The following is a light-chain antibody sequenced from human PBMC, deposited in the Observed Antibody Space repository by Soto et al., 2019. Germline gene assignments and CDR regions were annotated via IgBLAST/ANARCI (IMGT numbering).Light chain of an antibody. CDR3: QQYGNAPFT. CDR2: GAS. Sequence: EIVLTQYPGTLSLSPGERATLSCRASQSVTTYLAWYQQKLGQAPRLLIYGASSRATGIPDRFSGSGSGTDFTLTISRLEPEDFAVYYCQQYGNAPFTFGPGTKVDIK. J-gene: IGKJ3*01. CDR1: QSVTTY. V-gene: IGKV3-20*01.